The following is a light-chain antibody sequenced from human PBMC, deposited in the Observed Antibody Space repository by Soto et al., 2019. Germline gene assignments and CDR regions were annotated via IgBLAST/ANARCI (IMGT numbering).Light chain of an antibody. CDR3: QQYNSYRT. CDR1: QSINIW. V-gene: IGKV1-5*01. J-gene: IGKJ1*01. Sequence: IQMTQSPSTLSTYVGDRVTITCRASQSINIWLAWYQQKPGKAPKLLIYDASRLESGVPLRFSGSGSGTEFTLTINSLQPDDSATYYCQQYNSYRTFGQGTKVDIK. CDR2: DAS.